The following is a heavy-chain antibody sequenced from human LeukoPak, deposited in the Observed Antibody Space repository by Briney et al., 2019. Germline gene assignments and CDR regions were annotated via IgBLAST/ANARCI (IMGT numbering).Heavy chain of an antibody. CDR2: ISGYNGDT. CDR3: ARDTGVYGSGSYLYYYYYYMDV. CDR1: GYTFTSYG. D-gene: IGHD3-10*01. Sequence: GASVNVSCKASGYTFTSYGISRVRQAPGQGLEWMGSISGYNGDTNYAQKLQGRVTMTTDTSTSTAYMELRSLRSDDTAVYYCARDTGVYGSGSYLYYYYYYMDVWGKGTTVTVSS. V-gene: IGHV1-18*01. J-gene: IGHJ6*03.